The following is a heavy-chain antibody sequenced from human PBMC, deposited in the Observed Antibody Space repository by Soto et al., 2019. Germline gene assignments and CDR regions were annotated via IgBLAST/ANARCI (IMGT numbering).Heavy chain of an antibody. Sequence: ASVKVSCKASGYTFTDYYVHWVRQAPGQGLEWMGWINPNSGGTNYAQKFQGWVTMTRDTSISTAYMELSRLRSDDTAVYYCARQYSGSYYGMDVWGQGTTVTVSS. J-gene: IGHJ6*02. D-gene: IGHD1-26*01. CDR1: GYTFTDYY. CDR2: INPNSGGT. V-gene: IGHV1-2*04. CDR3: ARQYSGSYYGMDV.